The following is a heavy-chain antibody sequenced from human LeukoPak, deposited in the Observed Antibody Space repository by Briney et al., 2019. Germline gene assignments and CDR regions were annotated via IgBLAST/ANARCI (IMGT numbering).Heavy chain of an antibody. CDR1: GYTFTSYG. V-gene: IGHV1-18*01. CDR3: ARSFGCSSTSCYTYNWFDP. Sequence: ASVKVSCKASGYTFTSYGISWVRQAPGQGVECMGWISAYNGNTNYAQKLQGRVTMTTDTSTSTAYMELRSLRSDDTAVYYCARSFGCSSTSCYTYNWFDPWGQGTLVTVSS. D-gene: IGHD2-2*02. CDR2: ISAYNGNT. J-gene: IGHJ5*02.